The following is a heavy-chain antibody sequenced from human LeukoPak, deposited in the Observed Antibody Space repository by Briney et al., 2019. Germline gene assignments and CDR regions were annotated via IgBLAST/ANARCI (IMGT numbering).Heavy chain of an antibody. V-gene: IGHV3-23*01. CDR2: FSGSGGRT. J-gene: IGHJ4*02. D-gene: IGHD3-9*01. CDR3: ARDKGGYFDWLSSHTGYSDY. CDR1: GFIFSNYA. Sequence: GGSLRLSCAASGFIFSNYAMSWVRQAPGKGLEWVSGFSGSGGRTYYADSVKGRFTISRDNSKNTLYLQMNSLRAEVTAVYYCARDKGGYFDWLSSHTGYSDYWGQGTLVTVSS.